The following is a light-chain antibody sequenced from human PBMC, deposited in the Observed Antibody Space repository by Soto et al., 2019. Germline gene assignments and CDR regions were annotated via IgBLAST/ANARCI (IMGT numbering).Light chain of an antibody. V-gene: IGLV3-21*02. CDR3: QVWDTTSHHWV. CDR2: DDS. Sequence: SYELTQPPSLSVAPGQTASFTCGGDNIGTNSVHWYQQRPGQAPVLVVYDDSDRPSGIPDRFSGSNSENTATLTISRVEAGDEADFYCQVWDTTSHHWVFGGGTKLTVL. CDR1: NIGTNS. J-gene: IGLJ3*02.